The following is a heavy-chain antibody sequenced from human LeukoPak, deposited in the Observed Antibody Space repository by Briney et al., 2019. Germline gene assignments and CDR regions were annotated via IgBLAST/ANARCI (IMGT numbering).Heavy chain of an antibody. CDR1: GYTFTGYY. J-gene: IGHJ6*02. D-gene: IGHD3-10*01. Sequence: ASVKVSCKASGYTFTGYYMHWVRQAPGQGLEWMGWINPNSGGTNYAQKFQGRVTMARDTSISTAYMELSRLRSDDTAVYYCARDIGYYYGSGTQGDYYGMDVWGQGTTVTVSS. V-gene: IGHV1-2*02. CDR2: INPNSGGT. CDR3: ARDIGYYYGSGTQGDYYGMDV.